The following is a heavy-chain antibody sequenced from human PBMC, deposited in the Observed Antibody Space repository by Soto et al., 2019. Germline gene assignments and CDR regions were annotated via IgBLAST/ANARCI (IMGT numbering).Heavy chain of an antibody. V-gene: IGHV3-30-3*01. CDR3: ARSGYSSSWYDY. D-gene: IGHD6-13*01. Sequence: LRLCCAASGFTFSSYTMNWVRQAPVKGLEWVAVISYDGSNKYYADSVKGRFTISRDNSKNTLYLQMNSLRAEDTAVYYCARSGYSSSWYDYWGQGTLVTVSS. CDR1: GFTFSSYT. J-gene: IGHJ4*02. CDR2: ISYDGSNK.